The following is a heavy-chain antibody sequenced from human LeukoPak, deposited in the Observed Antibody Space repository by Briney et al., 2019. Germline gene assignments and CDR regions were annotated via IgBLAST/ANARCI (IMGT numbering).Heavy chain of an antibody. V-gene: IGHV5-10-1*01. CDR1: GYSFISYW. Sequence: VESLRISCKGSGYSFISYWITWVRQMPGKGLEWMGRIDPSDSYSNYSPSFKGHVTISVDKSTSTAYLQWSSLKASDTAIYYCARWSGPNWFDPWGQGTLVSVSS. J-gene: IGHJ5*02. D-gene: IGHD3-3*01. CDR3: ARWSGPNWFDP. CDR2: IDPSDSYS.